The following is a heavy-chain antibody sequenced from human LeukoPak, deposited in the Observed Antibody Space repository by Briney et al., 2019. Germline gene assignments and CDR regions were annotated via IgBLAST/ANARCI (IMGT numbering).Heavy chain of an antibody. CDR2: IYYSGST. V-gene: IGHV4-31*03. CDR3: ARDDEGYGHLTFYY. CDR1: GGSISSGGYY. D-gene: IGHD2/OR15-2a*01. J-gene: IGHJ4*02. Sequence: PSETLSLTCTVSGGSISSGGYYWSWIRQHPGKGLEWIGYIYYSGSTYYNPSLKSRVTISVDTSKNQFSLKLSSVTAADTAVCYCARDDEGYGHLTFYYWGQGTLVTVSS.